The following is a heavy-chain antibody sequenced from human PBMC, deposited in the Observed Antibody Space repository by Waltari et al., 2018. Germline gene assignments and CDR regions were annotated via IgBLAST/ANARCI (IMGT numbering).Heavy chain of an antibody. CDR2: IVPHSGDA. CDR1: GYTCTGFY. V-gene: IGHV1-2*02. D-gene: IGHD6-25*01. J-gene: IGHJ3*01. CDR3: AREGNGFAFDY. Sequence: VQLLQSGAEVKKPGASMKVPCRAYGYTCTGFYLHWVRQAPVQGLEWLGWIVPHSGDAYIAQKFQGRLALTRDSSLDTAYMELTGLTRKDAAVYYCAREGNGFAFDYWGRGTTVSVS.